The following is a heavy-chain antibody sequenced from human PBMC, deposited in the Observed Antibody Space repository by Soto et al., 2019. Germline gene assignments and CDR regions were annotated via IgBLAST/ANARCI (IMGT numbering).Heavy chain of an antibody. J-gene: IGHJ3*02. D-gene: IGHD3-10*01. Sequence: GGSLRLSCAASGFTFSSYGMHWVRQAPGKGLEWVAVISYDGSNKYYADSVKGRFTISRDNSKNTLYLQMNSLRAEDTAVYYCAKELLWFGDPDAFDIWGQGTMVTVSS. CDR2: ISYDGSNK. V-gene: IGHV3-30*18. CDR3: AKELLWFGDPDAFDI. CDR1: GFTFSSYG.